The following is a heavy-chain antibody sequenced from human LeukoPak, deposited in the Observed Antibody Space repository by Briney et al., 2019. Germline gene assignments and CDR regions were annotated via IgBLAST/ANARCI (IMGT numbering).Heavy chain of an antibody. CDR2: IKQDGSEK. D-gene: IGHD6-19*01. Sequence: GGSLRLSCASSGFTFSSFWMSWVRRAPGTGLEWVANIKQDGSEKYYVDSVKGRFTISRDNAKNSLYLQMNSLRAEDTAVYYCARAWDSGTVAVAGYFDYWGQGTLVTVSS. CDR1: GFTFSSFW. V-gene: IGHV3-7*01. J-gene: IGHJ4*02. CDR3: ARAWDSGTVAVAGYFDY.